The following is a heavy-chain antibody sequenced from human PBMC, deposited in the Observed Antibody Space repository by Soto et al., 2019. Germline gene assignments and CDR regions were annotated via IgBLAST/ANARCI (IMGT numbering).Heavy chain of an antibody. CDR2: IYHGGST. V-gene: IGHV4-30-2*01. J-gene: IGHJ4*02. CDR1: GDSISIGGYS. Sequence: QLQLQESGSGLVKPSQTLSLTCDVSGDSISIGGYSWNWLRQPPGKGLQWIGYIYHGGSTYYHPSLKRRVIISVDRSKNHFSMNLTSVTAADTAVYYCARASRLGYRFFDNWGQGILVTVSS. D-gene: IGHD5-12*01. CDR3: ARASRLGYRFFDN.